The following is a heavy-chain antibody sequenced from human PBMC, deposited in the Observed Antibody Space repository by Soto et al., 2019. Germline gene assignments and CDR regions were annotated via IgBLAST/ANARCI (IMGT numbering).Heavy chain of an antibody. V-gene: IGHV5-10-1*01. Sequence: PGESLKISCKGSGYSFTSYWISWVRQMPGKGLEWMGRIDPSDSYTNYSPSFQGHVTISADKSISTAYLQWSSLKASDTAMYYCARLHQRGDILTGYSHYYYYGMDVWGQGTTVTVPS. CDR2: IDPSDSYT. CDR1: GYSFTSYW. J-gene: IGHJ6*02. CDR3: ARLHQRGDILTGYSHYYYYGMDV. D-gene: IGHD3-9*01.